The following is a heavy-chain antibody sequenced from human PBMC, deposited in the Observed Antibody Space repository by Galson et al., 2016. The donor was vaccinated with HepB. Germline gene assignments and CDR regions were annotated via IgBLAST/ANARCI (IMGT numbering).Heavy chain of an antibody. CDR2: LRGDGSNE. J-gene: IGHJ4*02. D-gene: IGHD3-10*01. V-gene: IGHV3-33*06. Sequence: SLRLSCAASGFRFSNYAMHWVRQAPGKGLEWLAVLRGDGSNEHYAESVEGRLSISRDNSKNTVYLQIDTLRVEDTAVYYCAKGTHSGSWLIDNWGQGTLLTVSS. CDR3: AKGTHSGSWLIDN. CDR1: GFRFSNYA.